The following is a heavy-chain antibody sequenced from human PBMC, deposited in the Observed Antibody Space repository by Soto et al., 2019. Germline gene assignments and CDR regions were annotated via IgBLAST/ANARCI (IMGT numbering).Heavy chain of an antibody. V-gene: IGHV4-34*01. D-gene: IGHD3-22*01. CDR3: ARRSYYYDSSGYSG. CDR2: INHSGST. Sequence: SLTCAVYGGSFSGYYWSWIRQPPGKGLEWIGEINHSGSTNYNPSLKSRVTISVDTSKNQFSLKLSSVTAADTAVYYCARRSYYYDSSGYSGWGQGTLVTVSS. CDR1: GGSFSGYY. J-gene: IGHJ4*02.